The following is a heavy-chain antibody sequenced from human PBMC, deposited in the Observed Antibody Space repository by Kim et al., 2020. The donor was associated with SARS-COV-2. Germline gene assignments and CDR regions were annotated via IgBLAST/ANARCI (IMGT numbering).Heavy chain of an antibody. CDR3: ARSLPLKPTWAFDI. D-gene: IGHD3-16*01. CDR2: IYYSGST. Sequence: SETLSLTCTVSGGSISSYYWSWIRQPPGKGLEWIGYIYYSGSTNYNPSLKSRVTISVDTSKNQFSLKLSSVTAADTAVYYCARSLPLKPTWAFDIWGQGTMVTVSS. V-gene: IGHV4-59*01. J-gene: IGHJ3*02. CDR1: GGSISSYY.